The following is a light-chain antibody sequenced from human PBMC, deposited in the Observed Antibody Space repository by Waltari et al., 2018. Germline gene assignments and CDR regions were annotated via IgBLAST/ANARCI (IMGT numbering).Light chain of an antibody. J-gene: IGLJ3*02. V-gene: IGLV1-44*01. Sequence: SVLAQPPSASGTPGQRVTISCSGRSSNIRTNTVNWYPHLPGTAPKLLTYSNNPRPSGVPDRFSGSKSDTSASLAISGLQSEDEADYYCAAWDDSLSGWVFGGGTKLTVL. CDR3: AAWDDSLSGWV. CDR1: SSNIRTNT. CDR2: SNN.